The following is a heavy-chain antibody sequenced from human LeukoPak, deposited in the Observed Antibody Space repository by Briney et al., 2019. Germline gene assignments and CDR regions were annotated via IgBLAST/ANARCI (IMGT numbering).Heavy chain of an antibody. CDR3: AREGGSYPFDY. D-gene: IGHD1-26*01. V-gene: IGHV3-23*01. CDR2: ISGSGGST. J-gene: IGHJ4*02. CDR1: GFTFSSYA. Sequence: PGGSLRLSCAASGFTFSSYAMSWVRQAPGRGLEWVSAISGSGGSTYYADSVKGRFTISRDNAKNSLYLQMNSLRAEDTAVYYCAREGGSYPFDYWGQGTLVTVSS.